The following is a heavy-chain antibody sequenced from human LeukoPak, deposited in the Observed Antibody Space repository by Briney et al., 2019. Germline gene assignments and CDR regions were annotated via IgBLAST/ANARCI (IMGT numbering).Heavy chain of an antibody. CDR1: GGSISSYY. J-gene: IGHJ4*02. CDR2: IYDSGST. CDR3: ARQSISGSSLSYFDY. D-gene: IGHD3-22*01. Sequence: SETLSLTCTVSGGSISSYYWSWIRQPPGKGLEWIGYIYDSGSTNYNPSLKSRVTISVDTSKNQCSLKLSSVTAADTAVYYCARQSISGSSLSYFDYWGQGTLVNVSS. V-gene: IGHV4-59*01.